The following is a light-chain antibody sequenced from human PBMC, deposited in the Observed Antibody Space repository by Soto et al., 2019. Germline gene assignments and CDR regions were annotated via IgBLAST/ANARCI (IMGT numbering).Light chain of an antibody. V-gene: IGKV3-20*01. CDR2: GAS. CDR3: QQYGSSPPVT. Sequence: EIVLTQSPGTLSLSPGERATLSCRASQSVSSSYLAWYQQKPGQAPRLLTYGASSRATGIPDRVSGSGSGTDITLTISRLEAEDFAVYYCQQYGSSPPVTFGGGTKVEIK. CDR1: QSVSSSY. J-gene: IGKJ4*01.